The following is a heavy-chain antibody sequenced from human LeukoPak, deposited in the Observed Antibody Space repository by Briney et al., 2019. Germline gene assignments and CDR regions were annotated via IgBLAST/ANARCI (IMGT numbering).Heavy chain of an antibody. J-gene: IGHJ3*02. CDR1: GGSISSYY. CDR3: ARYIVSYPHDAFDI. Sequence: SETLSLTCTVSGGSISSYYWSWIRQPPGKGLEWIGYIYYSGSTSYNPSLKSRVTISVDTSKKQFSLKLSSVTAADAAFYYCARYIVSYPHDAFDIWGQGTMVTVSS. V-gene: IGHV4-59*01. CDR2: IYYSGST. D-gene: IGHD1-26*01.